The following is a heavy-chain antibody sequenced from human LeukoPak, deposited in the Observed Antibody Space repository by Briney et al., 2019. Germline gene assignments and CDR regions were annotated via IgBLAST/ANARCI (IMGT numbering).Heavy chain of an antibody. CDR3: AHSSGYYGK. D-gene: IGHD3-22*01. CDR2: IRGSGDDT. J-gene: IGHJ4*02. Sequence: GGSLRLSCVASGFTFTNYAMSWLRQAPGKGLEWVSAIRGSGDDTYYADSVKGRFTISRDSSKNTVYLQMNSLRADDTAVYYCAHSSGYYGKWGQGTLVTVSS. V-gene: IGHV3-23*01. CDR1: GFTFTNYA.